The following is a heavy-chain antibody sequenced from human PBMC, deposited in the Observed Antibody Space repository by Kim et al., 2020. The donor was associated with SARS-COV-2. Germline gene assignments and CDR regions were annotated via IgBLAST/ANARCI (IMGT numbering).Heavy chain of an antibody. CDR2: ISGSGGST. Sequence: GGSLRLSCAASGFTFSSYAMSWVRQAPGKGLEWVSAISGSGGSTYYADSVKGRFTISRDNSKNTLYLQMNSLRAEDTAVYYCAKESDYYDSSGYYSVGLFDYWGQGALVTVSS. D-gene: IGHD3-22*01. V-gene: IGHV3-23*01. CDR3: AKESDYYDSSGYYSVGLFDY. CDR1: GFTFSSYA. J-gene: IGHJ4*02.